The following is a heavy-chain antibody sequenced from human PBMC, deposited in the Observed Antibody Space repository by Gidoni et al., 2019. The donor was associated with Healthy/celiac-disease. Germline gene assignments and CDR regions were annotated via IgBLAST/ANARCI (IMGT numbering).Heavy chain of an antibody. V-gene: IGHV3-13*01. D-gene: IGHD2-2*01. Sequence: EVQLVESGGGLVQPGGSLRLSCAASGFTFSSYDMHWVRRATGKGLEWVSAIGTAGDTYYPGSVKGRFTISRENAKNSLYLQINSLRAGDTAVYYCARDRGYCSSTSCLVWYGMDVWGQGTTVTVSS. CDR2: IGTAGDT. CDR3: ARDRGYCSSTSCLVWYGMDV. J-gene: IGHJ6*02. CDR1: GFTFSSYD.